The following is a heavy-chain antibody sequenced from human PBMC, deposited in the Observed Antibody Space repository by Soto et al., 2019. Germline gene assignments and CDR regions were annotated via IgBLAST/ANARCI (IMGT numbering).Heavy chain of an antibody. V-gene: IGHV1-18*01. J-gene: IGHJ5*02. CDR1: GYTLTSYG. CDR3: ACVPLEDLRGYLSTTSCNLSIWANWSDQ. D-gene: IGHD2-2*01. Sequence: ASVKVSCKASGYTLTSYGISWVRQAPGQGLEWMGWISAYNGNTNYAQKLQGRVTMTTDTSTSTAYMELRSLRSDDTAGYYCACVPLEDLRGYLSTTSCNLSIWANWSDQWGQGTL. CDR2: ISAYNGNT.